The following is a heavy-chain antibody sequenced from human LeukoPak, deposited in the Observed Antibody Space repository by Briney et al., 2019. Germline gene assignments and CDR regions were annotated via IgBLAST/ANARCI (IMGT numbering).Heavy chain of an antibody. D-gene: IGHD3-9*01. CDR3: AREGRRFEWLLWDDY. V-gene: IGHV4-4*07. CDR1: GGSISSYY. J-gene: IGHJ4*02. Sequence: SETLSLTCTVSGGSISSYYWSWIRQPAGKGLEWIGRIYTSGSTNYNPSLKSRVTMSVDTSKNQFSLKLSSVTAVDTAVYYCAREGRRFEWLLWDDYWGQGTLVTVSS. CDR2: IYTSGST.